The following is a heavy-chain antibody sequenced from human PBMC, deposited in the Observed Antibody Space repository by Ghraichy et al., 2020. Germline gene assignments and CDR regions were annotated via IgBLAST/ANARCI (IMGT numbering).Heavy chain of an antibody. J-gene: IGHJ4*02. CDR2: IYYSGST. CDR1: GGSISSYY. V-gene: IGHV4-59*01. D-gene: IGHD2-8*01. CDR3: ARSQEYCTNGVCPNPYYFDY. Sequence: SETLSLTCTVSGGSISSYYWSWIRQPPGKGLEWIGYIYYSGSTNYNPSLKSRVTISVDTSKNQFSLKLSSVTAADTAVYYCARSQEYCTNGVCPNPYYFDYWGQGTLVTVSS.